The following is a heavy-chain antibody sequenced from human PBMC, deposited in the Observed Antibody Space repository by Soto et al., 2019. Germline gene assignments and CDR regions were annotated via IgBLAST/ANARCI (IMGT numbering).Heavy chain of an antibody. CDR3: AKHRGYGDPEDFDI. Sequence: GGSLRLSCAASGFTFSSYAMSWVRQAPGKGLEWGSAISGSGGTTYYADSVKGRFTISRDNSKNTLYLQMNSLRAGDTAIYYCAKHRGYGDPEDFDIWGQGTMVTVSS. V-gene: IGHV3-23*01. CDR1: GFTFSSYA. J-gene: IGHJ3*02. D-gene: IGHD4-17*01. CDR2: ISGSGGTT.